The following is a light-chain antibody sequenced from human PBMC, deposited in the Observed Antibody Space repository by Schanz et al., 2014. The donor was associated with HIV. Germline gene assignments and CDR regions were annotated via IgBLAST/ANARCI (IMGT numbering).Light chain of an antibody. CDR3: QQANSFPPT. V-gene: IGKV1-27*01. CDR2: AAS. J-gene: IGKJ4*01. CDR1: QDISNY. Sequence: DIQMTQSPSSLSASVGDRVTITCRASQDISNYLAWYQQKPGKVPKLLIYAASTLQSGVPSRFSGSGSGTDFTLIINSLQPEDFATYFCQQANSFPPTFGGGTKVEIK.